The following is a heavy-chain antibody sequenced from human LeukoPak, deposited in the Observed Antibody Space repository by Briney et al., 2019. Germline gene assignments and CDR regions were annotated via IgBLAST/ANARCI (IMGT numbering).Heavy chain of an antibody. J-gene: IGHJ4*02. CDR3: ARDWGYSGYNFPIDY. CDR2: MYHDGTT. D-gene: IGHD5-12*01. Sequence: SETLSLTCTVSGYSISSGYYWGWIRQPPGKGLEWIGSMYHDGTTYYNPSLKSRVTISVDTSKNQISLKLRSVTAADTAVYHYARDWGYSGYNFPIDYWGQGTLVTVSS. CDR1: GYSISSGYY. V-gene: IGHV4-38-2*02.